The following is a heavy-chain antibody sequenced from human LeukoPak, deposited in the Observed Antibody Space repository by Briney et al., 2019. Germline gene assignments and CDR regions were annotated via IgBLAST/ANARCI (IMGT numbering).Heavy chain of an antibody. CDR1: GYTFTSYY. Sequence: GASVKVSCKASGYTFTSYYMHWVRQAPGQGLEWMGIINPSGGSTSYAQKFQGRVTMTRDTSTSTVYMELSSLRSEDTAVYYCARDLGYCGSTSRHHSNWFDPWGQGTLVTVSS. D-gene: IGHD2-2*01. V-gene: IGHV1-46*01. CDR3: ARDLGYCGSTSRHHSNWFDP. CDR2: INPSGGST. J-gene: IGHJ5*02.